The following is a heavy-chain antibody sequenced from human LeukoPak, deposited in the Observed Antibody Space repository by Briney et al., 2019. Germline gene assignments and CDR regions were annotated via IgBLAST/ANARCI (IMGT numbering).Heavy chain of an antibody. CDR3: AKSNGYGLVDI. V-gene: IGHV4-38-2*02. CDR2: IYHSGST. D-gene: IGHD3-10*01. J-gene: IGHJ3*02. Sequence: SETLSLTCTVSGYSISSGYYWGWIRQPPGKGLEWIGSIYHSGSTYYNPSLKSRVTISVDTSRNQFSLKLNSVTAADTAVYYCAKSNGYGLVDIWGQGTMVTVSS. CDR1: GYSISSGYY.